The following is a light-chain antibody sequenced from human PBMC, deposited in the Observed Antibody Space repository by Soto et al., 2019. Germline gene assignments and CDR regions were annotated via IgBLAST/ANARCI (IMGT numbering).Light chain of an antibody. J-gene: IGKJ1*01. CDR1: QSVYSNY. CDR3: LQYGGSPRT. CDR2: GAS. Sequence: EIVLTQSPGTLSLSPGERATLSCRASQSVYSNYLAWYQQKPGQAPRLLIAGASSRATGIPDRFSGSGSGTDFTLTSSRLETEDFAVYYCLQYGGSPRTFGQGTRVEFK. V-gene: IGKV3-20*01.